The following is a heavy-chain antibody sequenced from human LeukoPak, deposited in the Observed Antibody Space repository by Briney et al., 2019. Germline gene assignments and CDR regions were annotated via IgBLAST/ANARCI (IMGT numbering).Heavy chain of an antibody. CDR3: ARDLGYDSSSYYY. CDR2: IKQDGRGK. Sequence: GGSLRLSCAASGFTFSSYWMTWVRQAPGKGLEWVANIKQDGRGKYYVDSVKGRFTISRDNAKNSPFLQMNSLRAEDTAVYYGARDLGYDSSSYYYWGQGTLVTVSS. CDR1: GFTFSSYW. V-gene: IGHV3-7*01. D-gene: IGHD3-22*01. J-gene: IGHJ4*02.